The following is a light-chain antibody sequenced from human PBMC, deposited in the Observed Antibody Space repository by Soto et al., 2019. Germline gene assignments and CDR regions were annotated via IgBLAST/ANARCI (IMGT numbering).Light chain of an antibody. CDR1: SSDVGGYNY. V-gene: IGLV2-14*01. CDR3: SSYTSSSTLSYV. CDR2: DVS. J-gene: IGLJ1*01. Sequence: QSALTQPAFVSGSPGQSITISCTGTSSDVGGYNYVSWYQQHPGKAPKLMIYDVSNRPSGVSNRFSGSKSGNTASLTISGLQAEDEADYYCSSYTSSSTLSYVFGTGTKLTVL.